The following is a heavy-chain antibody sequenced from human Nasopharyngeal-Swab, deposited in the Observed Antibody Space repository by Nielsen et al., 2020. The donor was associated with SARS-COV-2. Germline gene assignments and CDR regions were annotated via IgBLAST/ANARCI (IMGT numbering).Heavy chain of an antibody. J-gene: IGHJ3*02. CDR1: GFTFSSYA. CDR2: ISGSGGST. V-gene: IGHV3-23*01. CDR3: AKDLSGIAAADDAFDI. D-gene: IGHD6-13*01. Sequence: GSLRLSCAASGFTFSSYAMRWVRQAPGKGLEWVSAISGSGGSTYYADSVKGRFTISRDNSKNTLYLQMNSLRAEDTAVYYCAKDLSGIAAADDAFDIWGQGTMVTVSS.